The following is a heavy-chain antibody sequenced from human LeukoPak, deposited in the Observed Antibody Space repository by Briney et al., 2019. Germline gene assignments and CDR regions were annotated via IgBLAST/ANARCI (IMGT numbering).Heavy chain of an antibody. D-gene: IGHD2-2*01. V-gene: IGHV4-34*01. Sequence: SETLSLTCAVYGGSFSGYYWSWIRQPPGKGLEWIGEINHSGSTNYNPSLKSRVTISVDTSKNQFSLKLSSVTAADTAVYYCASSPMLFYWGQGTLDTVSS. CDR1: GGSFSGYY. CDR3: ASSPMLFY. CDR2: INHSGST. J-gene: IGHJ4*02.